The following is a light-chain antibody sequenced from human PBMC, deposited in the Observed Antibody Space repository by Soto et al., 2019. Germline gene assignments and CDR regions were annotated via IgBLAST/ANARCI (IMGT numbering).Light chain of an antibody. CDR1: SSNVGSNT. V-gene: IGLV1-44*01. Sequence: QSVLTQPPSASGTPGQRVTISCSGSSSNVGSNTVSWYQQQLPGTAPKLLIYSNDRRPPGVPDRFSGSKSGTSASVATSGLQSDNEADYYCAAWDDSLNAVIFGGGTKVTVL. CDR3: AAWDDSLNAVI. CDR2: SND. J-gene: IGLJ2*01.